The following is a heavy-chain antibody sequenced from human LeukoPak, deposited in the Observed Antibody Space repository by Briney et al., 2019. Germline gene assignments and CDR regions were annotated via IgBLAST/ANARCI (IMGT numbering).Heavy chain of an antibody. V-gene: IGHV3-30-3*01. Sequence: PGGSLRLSCAASGFTFSSYWMSWVRQAPGKGLEWVAVISYDGSNKYYADSVKGRFTISRDNSKNTLYLQMNSLRAEDTAVYYCARDNELLAAGKNWFDPWGQGTLVTVSS. CDR1: GFTFSSYW. CDR2: ISYDGSNK. D-gene: IGHD6-13*01. CDR3: ARDNELLAAGKNWFDP. J-gene: IGHJ5*02.